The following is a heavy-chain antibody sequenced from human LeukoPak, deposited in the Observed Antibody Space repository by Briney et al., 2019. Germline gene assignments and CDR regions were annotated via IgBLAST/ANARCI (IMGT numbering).Heavy chain of an antibody. CDR1: GGSISSSDYS. Sequence: SETLSLTCAVSGGSISSSDYSWSWIRQPPGKGLEWIGYIYHSGSTYYNPSLKSRVTISVDRSKNQFSLKLSSVTAADTAVYYCARGWESGYYDSSGYYLDYWGQGTLVTVSS. V-gene: IGHV4-30-2*01. J-gene: IGHJ4*02. CDR3: ARGWESGYYDSSGYYLDY. CDR2: IYHSGST. D-gene: IGHD3-22*01.